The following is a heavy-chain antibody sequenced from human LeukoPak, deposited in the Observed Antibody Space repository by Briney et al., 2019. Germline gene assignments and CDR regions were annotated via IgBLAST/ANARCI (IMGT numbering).Heavy chain of an antibody. J-gene: IGHJ4*02. V-gene: IGHV3-21*04. CDR1: GFSFSDYS. Sequence: GGSLRLSCAASGFSFSDYSLNWVRQAPGKGLEWVSSISKGSGYIYYTDSVKGRFTISRDNAKNSLYLQMNSLRAEDTALYYCAKDRTYYYGSGSYYDYWGQGTLVTVSS. CDR3: AKDRTYYYGSGSYYDY. CDR2: ISKGSGYI. D-gene: IGHD3-10*01.